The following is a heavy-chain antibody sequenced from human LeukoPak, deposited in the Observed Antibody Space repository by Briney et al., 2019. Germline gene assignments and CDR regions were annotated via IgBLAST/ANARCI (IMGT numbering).Heavy chain of an antibody. D-gene: IGHD3-10*01. V-gene: IGHV1-46*01. J-gene: IGHJ4*02. CDR2: IDPSGGGT. Sequence: GASVKVSCKASGYTFTSYYMHWVRQAPGQGLEWMGIIDPSGGGTSYAQKFQGRVTMTRDTSTSTVYTELSSLRSEDTAVYYCASLGSGSSPIIDFDYWGQGTLVTVSS. CDR3: ASLGSGSSPIIDFDY. CDR1: GYTFTSYY.